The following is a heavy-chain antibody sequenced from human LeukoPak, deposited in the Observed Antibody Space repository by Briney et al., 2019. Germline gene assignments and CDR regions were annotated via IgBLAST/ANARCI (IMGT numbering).Heavy chain of an antibody. D-gene: IGHD3-9*01. CDR1: GFTFSSYA. Sequence: GGSLRLSCAASGFTFSSYAMSWVRQAPGKGLEWVSAISGSGGSTYYADSVKGRFTISRDNSKNTLYLQMNSLRAEDTTVYYCAKSEEAVLRYFDWWDYWSQGTLVTVSS. CDR3: AKSEEAVLRYFDWWDY. V-gene: IGHV3-23*01. J-gene: IGHJ4*02. CDR2: ISGSGGST.